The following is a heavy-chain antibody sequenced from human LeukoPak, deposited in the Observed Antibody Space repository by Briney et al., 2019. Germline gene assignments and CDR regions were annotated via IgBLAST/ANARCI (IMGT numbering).Heavy chain of an antibody. Sequence: SETLSLTCTVSGYSISSGYYWGWIRQPPGKGLEWIGYIYYSGSTDYNPSLKSRVTISVDTSKNQFSLRLNSVTAADTAVYYCARAGYFYDGSNYHSDAVDVWGQGTMVTVSS. V-gene: IGHV4-38-2*02. CDR3: ARAGYFYDGSNYHSDAVDV. CDR2: IYYSGST. CDR1: GYSISSGYY. J-gene: IGHJ3*01. D-gene: IGHD3-22*01.